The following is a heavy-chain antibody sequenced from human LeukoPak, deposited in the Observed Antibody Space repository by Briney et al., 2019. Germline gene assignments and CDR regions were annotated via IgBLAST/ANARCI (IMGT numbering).Heavy chain of an antibody. Sequence: SETLSLTCTVSGGSISSYYWSWIRQPPGKGLEWIGYIYYSGSTNYNPSLKSRVTISVDTSKNQFSLKLSSVTAADTAVYYCARERYYYDSRHFDYWGQGTLVTVSS. J-gene: IGHJ4*02. V-gene: IGHV4-59*01. CDR2: IYYSGST. CDR1: GGSISSYY. D-gene: IGHD3-22*01. CDR3: ARERYYYDSRHFDY.